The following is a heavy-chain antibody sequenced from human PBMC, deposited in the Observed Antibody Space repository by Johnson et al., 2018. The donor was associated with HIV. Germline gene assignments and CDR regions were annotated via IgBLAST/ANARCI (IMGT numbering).Heavy chain of an antibody. CDR3: ARDQGELRRTHAFDI. CDR2: IYTGGST. D-gene: IGHD1-14*01. V-gene: IGHV3-NL1*01. Sequence: QVQLVESGVGLVQPGRSLRLSCPASGFTFEHYATHWVRQAPGKGLEWGSGIYTGGSTYYADSVKGRFNISRDNSKNTLYLQMNSLRHEDTAVYYCARDQGELRRTHAFDIWGQGTMVTVSS. CDR1: GFTFEHYA. J-gene: IGHJ3*02.